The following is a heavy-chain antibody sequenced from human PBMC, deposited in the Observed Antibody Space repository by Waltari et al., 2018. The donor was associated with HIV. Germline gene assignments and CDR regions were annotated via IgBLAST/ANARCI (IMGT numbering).Heavy chain of an antibody. CDR3: ARDSGVGYGGLYYFDY. CDR1: GGSFSGYY. J-gene: IGHJ4*02. CDR2: INHSGST. D-gene: IGHD4-17*01. Sequence: QVQLQQWGAGLLKPSETLSLTCAVYGGSFSGYYWSWIRQPPEKGLEWIGEINHSGSTNYNPSLKSRVTISVDTSKNQFSLKLSSVTAADTAVYYCARDSGVGYGGLYYFDYWGQGTLVTVSS. V-gene: IGHV4-34*01.